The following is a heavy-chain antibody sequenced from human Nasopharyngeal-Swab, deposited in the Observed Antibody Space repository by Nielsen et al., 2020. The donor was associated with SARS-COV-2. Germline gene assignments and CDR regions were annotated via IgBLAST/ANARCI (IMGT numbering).Heavy chain of an antibody. CDR1: GFTFSSYA. CDR3: AGGQGTVTTYYYYGMDV. V-gene: IGHV3-30*04. J-gene: IGHJ6*02. D-gene: IGHD4-17*01. Sequence: GESLKISCAASGFTFSSYAMYWVRQAPGKGLEWVAVISYDGSNKYYADSVKGRFTISRDNSKNTLYLQMNSLRAEDTAMYYCAGGQGTVTTYYYYGMDVWGQGTTVTVSS. CDR2: ISYDGSNK.